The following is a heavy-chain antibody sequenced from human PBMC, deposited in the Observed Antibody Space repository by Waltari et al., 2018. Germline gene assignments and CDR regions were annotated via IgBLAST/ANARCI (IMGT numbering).Heavy chain of an antibody. D-gene: IGHD1-20*01. CDR3: AKPFYNWDDPLHS. Sequence: GKLLAPLRGLLESWRPLSLVSAATGSTSPTPPIHCVRQAPGKGLGWVTSISGSDATYYADSVKGRFTVSRDYSDNTIHLQMDSLRADDTAVYFCAKPFYNWDDPLHSWGQGAPVTVSS. J-gene: IGHJ1*01. CDR2: ISGSDAT. V-gene: IGHV3-23*01. CDR1: GSTSPTPP.